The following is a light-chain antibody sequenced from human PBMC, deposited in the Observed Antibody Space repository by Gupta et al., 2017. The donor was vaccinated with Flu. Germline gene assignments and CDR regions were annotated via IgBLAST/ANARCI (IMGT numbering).Light chain of an antibody. Sequence: EMVLTQSPGTLSLSPGERATLSCRASQSVSSSHLAWFQQKPGQAPRLLIYGASYRVSGIPDRFSGSGSGTDFTLPITTLEPDDFAVYYCQHYGPSPWTFGQGTKVEIK. CDR2: GAS. CDR3: QHYGPSPWT. CDR1: QSVSSSH. J-gene: IGKJ1*01. V-gene: IGKV3-20*01.